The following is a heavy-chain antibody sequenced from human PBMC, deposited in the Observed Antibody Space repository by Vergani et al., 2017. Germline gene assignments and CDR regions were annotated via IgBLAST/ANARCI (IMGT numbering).Heavy chain of an antibody. CDR2: LSASDRRT. CDR3: AKGRVAVPGIDDY. Sequence: EVQLLESGGDLVQQGGSLRLSCAASGFTFIMHAMSWVRQAPGKGLEWVSTLSASDRRTHYADSVKGRFTISRDISKNTLYLQMNSLRAEDTAVYYCAKGRVAVPGIDDYWGQGTLVTVSS. V-gene: IGHV3-23*01. J-gene: IGHJ4*02. D-gene: IGHD6-19*01. CDR1: GFTFIMHA.